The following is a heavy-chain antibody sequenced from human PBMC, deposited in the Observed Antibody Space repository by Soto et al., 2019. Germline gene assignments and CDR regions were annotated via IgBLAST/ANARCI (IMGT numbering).Heavy chain of an antibody. J-gene: IGHJ5*01. CDR2: TYYRSKWYN. D-gene: IGHD1-26*01. CDR3: VRLIGNSWLDF. V-gene: IGHV6-1*01. CDR1: GDRDSSSSVT. Sequence: SPTLSRTCVISGDRDSSSSVTWNWIRQSPSRGLEWLGRTYYRSKWYNDYAESVKSRITINPDTSKNQFSLHLNSVTPEDTAVYYCVRLIGNSWLDFWGQGTQVTVSS.